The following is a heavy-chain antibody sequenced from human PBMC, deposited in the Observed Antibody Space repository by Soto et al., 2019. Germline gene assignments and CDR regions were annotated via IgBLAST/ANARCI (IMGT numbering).Heavy chain of an antibody. CDR1: GIMSSGYG. J-gene: IGHJ4*02. CDR2: INPTLDST. D-gene: IGHD6-25*01. V-gene: IGHV1-69*06. Sequence: QEQVVQSGPAMKEPGSSVKVSCRASGIMSSGYGFSWVRQAPGQGLQWVGVINPTLDSTHYAQNLQGRVSITVAKSTDTAYLEVTSLRLEDTAIYFCATMKRARLDSWGRGTVVTVSS. CDR3: ATMKRARLDS.